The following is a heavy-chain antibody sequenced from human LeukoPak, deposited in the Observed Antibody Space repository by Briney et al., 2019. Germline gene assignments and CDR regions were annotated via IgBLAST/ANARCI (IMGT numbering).Heavy chain of an antibody. CDR2: INPNSGGT. Sequence: ASVKVSCKASGFTFTSYDINWVRQAPGQGLEWMGRINPNSGGTNYAQKFQGRVTMTRDTSISTAYMELSRLRSDDTAVYYCARDYYDSSGYYDGWGQGTLVTVSS. CDR1: GFTFTSYD. J-gene: IGHJ4*02. V-gene: IGHV1-2*06. D-gene: IGHD3-22*01. CDR3: ARDYYDSSGYYDG.